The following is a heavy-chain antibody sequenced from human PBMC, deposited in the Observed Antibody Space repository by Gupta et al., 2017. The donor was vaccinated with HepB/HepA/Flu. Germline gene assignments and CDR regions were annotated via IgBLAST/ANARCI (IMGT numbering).Heavy chain of an antibody. D-gene: IGHD3-22*01. CDR2: VRSKAYGGTT. CDR3: VHDCCGYAYSFNY. V-gene: IGHV3-49*04. J-gene: IGHJ4*02. CDR1: GFTFGDYA. Sequence: EVQLVESGGGLVQPGRSLTPSCTTSGFTFGDYAMTWVRQAPGKGLEWVGFVRSKAYGGTTEFVASVKGRFTISRDDSNSTAYLQMNRLKTEDTAVYYWVHDCCGYAYSFNYWGQGALVTVSS.